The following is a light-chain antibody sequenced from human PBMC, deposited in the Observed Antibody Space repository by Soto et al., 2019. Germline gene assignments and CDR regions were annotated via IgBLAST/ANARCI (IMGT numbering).Light chain of an antibody. Sequence: QSVLTQPASVSGSPGQSITISCTGTSSDVGSYNLVSWYQQHPGKAPKLMIYEVSKRPSGVSNRFSGSKSGNTASLTISGLQAEDEADYYCCSYAGSRFFYVFGTGTKVTVL. CDR2: EVS. CDR3: CSYAGSRFFYV. J-gene: IGLJ1*01. CDR1: SSDVGSYNL. V-gene: IGLV2-23*02.